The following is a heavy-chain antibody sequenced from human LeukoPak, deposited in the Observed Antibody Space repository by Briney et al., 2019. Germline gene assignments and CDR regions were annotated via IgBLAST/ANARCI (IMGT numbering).Heavy chain of an antibody. CDR3: ARVEYGSGSYILY. CDR1: GGSISSYY. CDR2: IYYSGST. Sequence: SETLSLTCTVSGGSISSYYWSWIRQPPGKGLEWIGYIYYSGSTNYNPSLKSRVTISVDTSKNQFSLKLSSVTAADTAVYYCARVEYGSGSYILYWGQGTLVTVSS. V-gene: IGHV4-59*01. J-gene: IGHJ4*02. D-gene: IGHD3-10*01.